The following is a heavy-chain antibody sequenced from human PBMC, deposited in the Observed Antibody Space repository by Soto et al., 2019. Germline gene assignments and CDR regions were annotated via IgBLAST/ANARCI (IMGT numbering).Heavy chain of an antibody. Sequence: PGKSLKISCKGSGYSFTSYWIGWVRQMPGKGLEWMGIIYPGDSDTRYSPSFQGQVTISADKSISTAYLQWSSLKASDTAMYYCARHRPFYYGGNRKVVVFDPWGQGTLVTVSS. CDR1: GYSFTSYW. V-gene: IGHV5-51*01. CDR2: IYPGDSDT. J-gene: IGHJ5*02. CDR3: ARHRPFYYGGNRKVVVFDP. D-gene: IGHD4-17*01.